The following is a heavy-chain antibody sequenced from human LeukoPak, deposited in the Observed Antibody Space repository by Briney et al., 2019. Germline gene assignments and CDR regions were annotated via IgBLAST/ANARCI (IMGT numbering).Heavy chain of an antibody. CDR3: AKDRSPYSSGWSYYYGMDV. CDR1: GFTFSSYA. Sequence: GGSLRLSCAASGFTFSSYAMSWVRQAPGKGLEWVSAISGSGGSTYYADSVKGRFTISRDNSKNTLYLQMNSLRAEDTAVYYCAKDRSPYSSGWSYYYGMDVWGRGTTVTVSS. V-gene: IGHV3-23*01. J-gene: IGHJ6*02. D-gene: IGHD6-19*01. CDR2: ISGSGGST.